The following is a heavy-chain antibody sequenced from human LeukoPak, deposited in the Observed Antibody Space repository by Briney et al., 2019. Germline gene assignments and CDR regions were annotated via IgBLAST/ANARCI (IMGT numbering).Heavy chain of an antibody. CDR2: IKQDGSEK. CDR1: GFTFSSYV. Sequence: GGSLRLSCAASGFTFSSYVMSWVRQAPGKGLEWVANIKQDGSEKYYVDSVKGRFTISRDNAKNSLYLQMNSLRAEDTAVYYCARGGYYDSSGYFDYWGQGTLVTVSS. D-gene: IGHD3-22*01. J-gene: IGHJ4*02. CDR3: ARGGYYDSSGYFDY. V-gene: IGHV3-7*01.